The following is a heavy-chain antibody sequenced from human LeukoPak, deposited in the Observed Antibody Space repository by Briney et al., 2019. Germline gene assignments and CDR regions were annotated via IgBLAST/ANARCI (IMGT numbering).Heavy chain of an antibody. CDR3: ARGSDLASYNELEY. CDR2: STGSVE. J-gene: IGHJ4*02. Sequence: PGGSLRLSCTASGFTLSAFAMSWVRQAPGKGLEWVSGSTGSVEYYASSVKGRFTISRDDSKNTLYLQMNSLGAEDTATYYCARGSDLASYNELEYWGQGTLVTASS. CDR1: GFTLSAFA. V-gene: IGHV3-23*01. D-gene: IGHD2-21*01.